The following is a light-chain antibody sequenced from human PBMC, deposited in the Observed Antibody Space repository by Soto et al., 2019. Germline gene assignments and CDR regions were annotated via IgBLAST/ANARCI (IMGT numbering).Light chain of an antibody. J-gene: IGKJ5*01. V-gene: IGKV1-5*01. CDR2: DAS. Sequence: DIQMTQSPSILSASVGDRVTITCRASQSISSFLAWYQQKPGKAPKLLIYDASSMESGIPSRFSGIGSGTEYTLTITRLQPDDFATYYCQQYDRYAWTFGQGTRLEI. CDR3: QQYDRYAWT. CDR1: QSISSF.